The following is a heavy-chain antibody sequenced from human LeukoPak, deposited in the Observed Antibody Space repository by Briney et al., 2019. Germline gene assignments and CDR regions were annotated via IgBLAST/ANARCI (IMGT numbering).Heavy chain of an antibody. V-gene: IGHV4-39*01. J-gene: IGHJ6*03. CDR3: GFSPSYYYYYMDV. CDR1: GGSISSSSYY. Sequence: PSETLSLTCTVSGGSISSSSYYWGWIRQPPGKGLEWIGSIYYSGSTYYNPSLKSRVTISVDTSKNQFSLKLSSVTAADTAVYYCGFSPSYYYYYMDVWGKGTTVTVSS. CDR2: IYYSGST.